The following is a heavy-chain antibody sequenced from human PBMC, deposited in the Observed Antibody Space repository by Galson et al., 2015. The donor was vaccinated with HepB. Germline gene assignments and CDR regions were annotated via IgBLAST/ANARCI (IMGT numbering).Heavy chain of an antibody. CDR1: GFTFSSYT. V-gene: IGHV3-48*01. D-gene: IGHD1-26*01. CDR2: ISTTSDNK. CDR3: ARMALSGGCWYFDY. Sequence: SLRLSCAASGFTFSSYTMNWVRQAPGKGLEWVSYISTTSDNKYSADSVKGRFIISRDNAKNSLYLQMNSLRAEDTAVYYCARMALSGGCWYFDYWGQGTLVTVSS. J-gene: IGHJ4*02.